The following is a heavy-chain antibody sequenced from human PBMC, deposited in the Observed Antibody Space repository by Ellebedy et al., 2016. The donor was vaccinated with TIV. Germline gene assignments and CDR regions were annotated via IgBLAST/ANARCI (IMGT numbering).Heavy chain of an antibody. CDR1: GGSISSYY. Sequence: MPSETLSLTCTVSGGSISSYYWSWIRQPPGKGLEWIGYIYYSGSTNYNPSLKSRVTISVDTSKNQFSLKLSSVTAADTAVYYCASGYDILTGYYPFDYWGQGTLVTVSS. CDR3: ASGYDILTGYYPFDY. J-gene: IGHJ4*02. CDR2: IYYSGST. V-gene: IGHV4-59*12. D-gene: IGHD3-9*01.